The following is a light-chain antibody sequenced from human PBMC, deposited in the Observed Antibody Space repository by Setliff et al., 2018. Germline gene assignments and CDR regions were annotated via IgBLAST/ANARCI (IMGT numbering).Light chain of an antibody. J-gene: IGLJ1*01. V-gene: IGLV2-14*01. CDR2: DVT. CDR3: GSYARSSAPDV. Sequence: QSVLTQPASVSGSPGQSITISCTGTTSDVGGYNYVSWYQQHPGKAPKLMIYDVTNRPPGVSNRFSGSKSGNTASLTISGLQAEDEADYYCGSYARSSAPDVFGTGTKVTVL. CDR1: TSDVGGYNY.